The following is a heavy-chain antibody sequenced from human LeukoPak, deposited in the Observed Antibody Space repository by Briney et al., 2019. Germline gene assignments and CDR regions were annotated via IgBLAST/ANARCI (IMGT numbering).Heavy chain of an antibody. CDR1: GFTFSTYV. J-gene: IGHJ4*02. Sequence: GGSLRLSCSVSGFTFSTYVMHWVRQAPGKGLEYVSAISSNGDNTYYADSVKGRFTISRDNSENTLYLQMSSLRADDTAVYYCVRGTGYWGQGTLVTVSS. CDR3: VRGTGY. CDR2: ISSNGDNT. V-gene: IGHV3-64D*06.